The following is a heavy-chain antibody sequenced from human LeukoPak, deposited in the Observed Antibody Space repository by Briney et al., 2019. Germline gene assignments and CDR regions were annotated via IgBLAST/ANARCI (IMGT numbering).Heavy chain of an antibody. CDR2: ISLDGNNE. J-gene: IGHJ6*02. V-gene: IGHV3-30-3*01. CDR1: GFAFRNYY. D-gene: IGHD2-15*01. Sequence: GGSLRLSCAASGFAFRNYYMHWVRQAPGKGLEWVAVISLDGNNEYYADSVKGRFSLSRDNSMNTLYLQLNSLRTEDTAMYYCAREQWWSDYYYYYGMDVWGQGTTVTVSS. CDR3: AREQWWSDYYYYYGMDV.